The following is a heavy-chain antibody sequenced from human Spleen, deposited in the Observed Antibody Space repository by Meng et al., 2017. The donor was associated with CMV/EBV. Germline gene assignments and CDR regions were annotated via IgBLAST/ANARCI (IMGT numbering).Heavy chain of an antibody. CDR3: ARVATGTPDISIFGVVNGRGMDV. CDR1: GFTVSSNY. Sequence: GGSLRLSCAASGFTVSSNYMNWVRQAPGKGLEWVSLIYTGGRTYYADSVQGRFTISRDNLKNTLNLQMNSLRAEDTAVYYCARVATGTPDISIFGVVNGRGMDVWGQGTTVTVSS. V-gene: IGHV3-53*01. J-gene: IGHJ6*02. D-gene: IGHD3-3*01. CDR2: IYTGGRT.